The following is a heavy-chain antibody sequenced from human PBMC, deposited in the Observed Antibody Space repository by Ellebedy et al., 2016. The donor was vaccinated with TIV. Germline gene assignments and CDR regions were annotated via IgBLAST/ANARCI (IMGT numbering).Heavy chain of an antibody. J-gene: IGHJ3*01. Sequence: GESLKISCAASGFTFSNYDMSWVRLAPGKGLEWVSRISARGDAAYYADSVKGRFTVSRDNVKNTLHLNRSSLRAEDAAVYYCAKEGLVWGQGVNNAFDVWGLGTMITVSS. CDR3: AKEGLVWGQGVNNAFDV. CDR2: ISARGDAA. CDR1: GFTFSNYD. V-gene: IGHV3-23*01. D-gene: IGHD3-16*01.